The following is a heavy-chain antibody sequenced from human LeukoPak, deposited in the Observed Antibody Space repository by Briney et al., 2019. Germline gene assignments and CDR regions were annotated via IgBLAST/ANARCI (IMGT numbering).Heavy chain of an antibody. J-gene: IGHJ4*02. CDR1: GFTVSSNY. Sequence: GGSLRLSCAASGFTVSSNYMSWVRQAPGKGLEWVSVIYSGGSTYYADSVKGRFTISRDNSKNTLYLQMNSLRAEDTAVYYCARELYSSSPNFDYWGQGTLVTVSS. V-gene: IGHV3-53*01. D-gene: IGHD6-6*01. CDR3: ARELYSSSPNFDY. CDR2: IYSGGST.